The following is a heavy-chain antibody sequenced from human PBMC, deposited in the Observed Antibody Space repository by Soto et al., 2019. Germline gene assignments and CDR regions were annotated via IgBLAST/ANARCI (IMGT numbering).Heavy chain of an antibody. J-gene: IGHJ4*02. CDR1: GYTLTELS. V-gene: IGHV1-24*01. Sequence: ASVKVSCKVSGYTLTELSMHWVRRAPGKELEWMGGFDPEDGETIYAQKFQGRVTMTEDTSTDTAYMELSSLRSEDTAVYYCATKVLGVVDHFDYWGQGTLVTVSS. CDR2: FDPEDGET. D-gene: IGHD3-10*01. CDR3: ATKVLGVVDHFDY.